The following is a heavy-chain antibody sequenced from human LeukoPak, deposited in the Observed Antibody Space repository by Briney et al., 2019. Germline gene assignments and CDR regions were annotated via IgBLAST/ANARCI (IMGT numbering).Heavy chain of an antibody. D-gene: IGHD2-2*01. Sequence: GGSLRLSCAASKFSFIDYTINWVRQAPGKGLEWVSSISPSSSYIHYVDSVKGRFTISRDNAKNSLYLQMNSLRVEDTAVYYCARGRGCSSMSCYPDYWGQGTLVTVSS. CDR2: ISPSSSYI. V-gene: IGHV3-21*01. CDR1: KFSFIDYT. CDR3: ARGRGCSSMSCYPDY. J-gene: IGHJ4*02.